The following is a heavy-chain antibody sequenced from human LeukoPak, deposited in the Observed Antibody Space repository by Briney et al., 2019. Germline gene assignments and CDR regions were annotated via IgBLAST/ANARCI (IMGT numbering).Heavy chain of an antibody. CDR1: GGTFSSYA. D-gene: IGHD5-18*01. CDR2: IIPIFGTA. CDR3: ARGSREIQLWSHIDY. J-gene: IGHJ4*02. Sequence: SVKVSCKASGGTFSSYAISWVRQAPGQGLEWMGGIIPIFGTANYAQKFRGRVTITADESTSTAYMELSSLRSEDTAVYYCARGSREIQLWSHIDYWGQGTLVTVSS. V-gene: IGHV1-69*13.